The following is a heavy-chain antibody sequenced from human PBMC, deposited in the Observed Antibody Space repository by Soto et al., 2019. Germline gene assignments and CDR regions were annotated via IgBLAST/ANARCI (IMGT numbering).Heavy chain of an antibody. CDR3: AREGAFSF. CDR1: GFTFSSYW. CDR2: VKSDEGYT. V-gene: IGHV3-74*01. Sequence: EVQLVESGGGLVQPGGSLRLSCAASGFTFSSYWMHWVRQAPGKGLVWVARVKSDEGYTAYADSVKGRFSISRDNAKNMVDLPMNRMRGRENAVIYCAREGAFSFRGQGT. J-gene: IGHJ4*02.